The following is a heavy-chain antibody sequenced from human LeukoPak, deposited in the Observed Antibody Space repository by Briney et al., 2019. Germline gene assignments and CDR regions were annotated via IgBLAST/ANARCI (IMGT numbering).Heavy chain of an antibody. V-gene: IGHV3-30*18. CDR3: VKDRTGTYTLDY. CDR2: ISDDGSRQ. CDR1: GFTFSSYG. D-gene: IGHD3-10*01. J-gene: IGHJ4*02. Sequence: GRSLRLSCAASGFTFSSYGIHWGRQAPGKGLEWVAFISDDGSRQHYADSVKGRFTISRDNSKNTLNLQMNSLRAGDTAVYYCVKDRTGTYTLDYWGQGTLVTVSS.